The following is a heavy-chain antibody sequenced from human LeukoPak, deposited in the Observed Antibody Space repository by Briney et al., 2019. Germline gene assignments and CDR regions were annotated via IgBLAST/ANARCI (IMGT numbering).Heavy chain of an antibody. J-gene: IGHJ4*02. CDR3: AKVATTGNRPDY. V-gene: IGHV3-15*01. CDR1: GIPFSKVW. Sequence: GGSLRLSCAASGIPFSKVWMSWVRQAPGKRLEWVGHIKSKSDGGTANYAATVKGRFTISRDDLKNMLYLQLSSLKTEDTAVYYCAKVATTGNRPDYWGQGALVTVTS. D-gene: IGHD4-23*01. CDR2: IKSKSDGGTA.